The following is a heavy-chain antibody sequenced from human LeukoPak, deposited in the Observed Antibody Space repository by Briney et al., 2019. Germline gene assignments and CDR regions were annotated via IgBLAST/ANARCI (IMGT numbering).Heavy chain of an antibody. J-gene: IGHJ6*02. CDR1: GGTFSRYG. D-gene: IGHD6-19*01. CDR3: VRGGIAVDGGTSSYYYYGMDV. V-gene: IGHV1-69*13. CDR2: IIPTFGTA. Sequence: SVKVSCKASGGTFSRYGIRWVRQAPGQGLEWMGGIIPTFGTANYAQKFQGRVTITADESPSTAYMELSSLRPEDTAVYHCVRGGIAVDGGTSSYYYYGMDVWGQGATVTVYS.